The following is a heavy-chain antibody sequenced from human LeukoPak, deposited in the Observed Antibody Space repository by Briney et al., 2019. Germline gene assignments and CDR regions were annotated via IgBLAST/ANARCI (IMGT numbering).Heavy chain of an antibody. CDR1: GFTFSDYY. Sequence: SGGSLRLSCAASGFTFSDYYMSWIRQTPGKGLEWISHISSSGKTIYYTDSVKGRFTISRDNSESTLHLQMNSLRAEDTAVYYCARGARYCSTTSCYSYFDYWGQGTLVAVSS. CDR3: ARGARYCSTTSCYSYFDY. D-gene: IGHD2-2*01. J-gene: IGHJ4*02. CDR2: ISSSGKTI. V-gene: IGHV3-11*04.